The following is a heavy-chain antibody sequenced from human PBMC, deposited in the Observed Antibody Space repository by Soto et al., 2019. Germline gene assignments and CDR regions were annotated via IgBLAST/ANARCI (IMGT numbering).Heavy chain of an antibody. D-gene: IGHD3-22*01. J-gene: IGHJ4*02. Sequence: SVKVSCKASGGTFSSYAISWVRQAPGQGLEWMGGIIPIFGTANYAQKFQGRVTITADESTSTAYMELSSLRSEDTAVYYCARGPPYYYDSSGYWFDYWGQGTLVTVSS. CDR2: IIPIFGTA. V-gene: IGHV1-69*13. CDR1: GGTFSSYA. CDR3: ARGPPYYYDSSGYWFDY.